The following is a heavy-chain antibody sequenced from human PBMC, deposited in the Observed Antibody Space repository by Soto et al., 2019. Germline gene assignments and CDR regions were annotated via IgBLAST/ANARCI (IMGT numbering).Heavy chain of an antibody. CDR3: ARGSTSTYCFDY. Sequence: PSETLSLTGTVSGGSISSGDYYWSWIRQLPGKGLEWIGYIYYSGSTYYNPSLNSRVTISVDTSKNQFSLKLSSVTAADTAVYYCARGSTSTYCFDYWGQGTLVTVSS. CDR2: IYYSGST. CDR1: GGSISSGDYY. D-gene: IGHD2-2*01. J-gene: IGHJ4*02. V-gene: IGHV4-30-4*01.